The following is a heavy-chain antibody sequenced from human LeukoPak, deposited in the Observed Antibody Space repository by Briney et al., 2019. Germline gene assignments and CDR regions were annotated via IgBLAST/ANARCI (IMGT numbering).Heavy chain of an antibody. CDR2: ISGSAHKI. D-gene: IGHD5-18*01. CDR1: GITFSNYA. J-gene: IGHJ4*02. Sequence: GGSLRLSCVASGITFSNYAVGWVRQAPEKGLDWVSVISGSAHKIRYADSVKGRFTISRDNSENIVYLQMNNLRVEDTAVYYCAGRPTGYSSGYIHWGQGTLVTVSS. V-gene: IGHV3-23*01. CDR3: AGRPTGYSSGYIH.